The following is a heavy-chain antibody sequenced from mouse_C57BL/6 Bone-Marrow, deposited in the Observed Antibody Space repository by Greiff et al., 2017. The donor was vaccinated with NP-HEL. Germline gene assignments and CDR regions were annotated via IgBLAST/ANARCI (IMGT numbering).Heavy chain of an antibody. CDR1: GYTFTSYT. Sequence: VKLMESGAELARPGASVKMSCKASGYTFTSYTMHWVKQRPGQGLEWIGYINPSSGYTKYNQKFKDKATLTADKSSSTAYMQLSSLTSEDSAVYYCARKVCYDYDAMDYWGQGTSVTVSS. CDR3: ARKVCYDYDAMDY. D-gene: IGHD2-3*01. CDR2: INPSSGYT. V-gene: IGHV1-4*01. J-gene: IGHJ4*01.